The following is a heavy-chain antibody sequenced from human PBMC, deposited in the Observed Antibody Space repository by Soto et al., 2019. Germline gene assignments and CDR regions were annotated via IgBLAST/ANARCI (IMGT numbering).Heavy chain of an antibody. CDR1: GGTFSSYT. CDR2: IIPILGIA. V-gene: IGHV1-69*08. CDR3: ARDPGDPVLRY. D-gene: IGHD3-16*01. J-gene: IGHJ4*02. Sequence: QVQLVQSGAEVKKPGSSVKVSCKASGGTFSSYTISWVRQAPGQGLEWMGRIIPILGIANYAQKFQGRVTXTXDKSTSTAYMELSSLRSEDTAVYYCARDPGDPVLRYWGQGTLVTVSS.